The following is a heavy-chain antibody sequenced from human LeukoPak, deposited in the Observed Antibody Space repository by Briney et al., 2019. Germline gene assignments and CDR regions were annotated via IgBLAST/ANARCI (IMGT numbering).Heavy chain of an antibody. D-gene: IGHD6-19*01. CDR1: GGSISSYY. Sequence: SETLSLTCTVSGGSISSYYWSWIRQPPGKGLEWIGYIYYSGSTNYNPSLKSRVTISVDTSKNQFSLKLSSVTAADTAVYYCARAKRGQWLEDYWGQGTLVTVSS. CDR2: IYYSGST. J-gene: IGHJ4*02. V-gene: IGHV4-59*01. CDR3: ARAKRGQWLEDY.